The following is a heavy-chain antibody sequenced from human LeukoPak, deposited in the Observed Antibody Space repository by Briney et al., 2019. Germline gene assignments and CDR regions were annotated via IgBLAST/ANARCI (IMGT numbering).Heavy chain of an antibody. J-gene: IGHJ1*01. V-gene: IGHV4-39*01. CDR3: ARHKTYSSSWYEAEYFQH. CDR1: GGSISSSSYY. Sequence: SETLSLTCTVSGGSISSSSYYWGWIRQPPGKGLEWIGSIYYSGSTYYNPSLKSRVTISVYTSKNQFSLKLSSVTAADTAVYYCARHKTYSSSWYEAEYFQHWGQGTLVTVSS. D-gene: IGHD6-13*01. CDR2: IYYSGST.